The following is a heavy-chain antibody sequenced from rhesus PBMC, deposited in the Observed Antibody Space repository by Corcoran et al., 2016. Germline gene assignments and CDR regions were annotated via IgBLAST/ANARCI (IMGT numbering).Heavy chain of an antibody. CDR2: MSYDGSKT. J-gene: IGHJ6*01. V-gene: IGHV3-54*02. CDR1: GFTFSSYG. D-gene: IGHD1-26*01. Sequence: EVQLVESGGGLVQPGGSLRLPCAASGFTFSSYGMPRVRQAPGKGVEWVAVMSYDGSKTYYAGSVKDRFTISRDNSKNMLYLQMNNLKLEDTAVYYCARNYGQDYYGLDSWGQGVVVTVSS. CDR3: ARNYGQDYYGLDS.